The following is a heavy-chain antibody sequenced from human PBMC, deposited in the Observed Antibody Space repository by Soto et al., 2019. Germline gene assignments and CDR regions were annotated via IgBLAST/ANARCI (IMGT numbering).Heavy chain of an antibody. Sequence: QVQLQQSGSGLVKPSQTLSLTCAVSGDSIRSGAYSWTWIRQPPGKGLEWIGSIDHSGSNYYNPSLKTRVTILVDRSKNQFSLSMISLTAADTAVYYCARAVPAAPPPHYYYYIMDVWGQGTTVTVSS. J-gene: IGHJ6*02. CDR2: IDHSGSN. D-gene: IGHD2-2*01. CDR3: ARAVPAAPPPHYYYYIMDV. CDR1: GDSIRSGAYS. V-gene: IGHV4-30-2*01.